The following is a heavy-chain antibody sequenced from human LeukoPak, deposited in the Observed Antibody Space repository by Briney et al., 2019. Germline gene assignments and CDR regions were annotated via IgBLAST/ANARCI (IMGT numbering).Heavy chain of an antibody. CDR1: GFTLSSYA. D-gene: IGHD3-22*01. CDR3: STLYYYDSSGYYPFDY. Sequence: SGGSLRLPCAASGFTLSSYAMHWVRQAPGKGLEWVAVISYDGSNKYYADSVKGRFTISRDNSKNTLYLQMNSLRAEDTAVYYCSTLYYYDSSGYYPFDYWGQGTLVTVSS. CDR2: ISYDGSNK. V-gene: IGHV3-30-3*01. J-gene: IGHJ4*02.